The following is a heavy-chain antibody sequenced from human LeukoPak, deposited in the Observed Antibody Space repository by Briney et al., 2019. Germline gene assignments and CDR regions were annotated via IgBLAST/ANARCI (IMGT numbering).Heavy chain of an antibody. D-gene: IGHD4-23*01. CDR2: IYTSGSN. J-gene: IGHJ6*03. CDR1: RGSISSTSYY. V-gene: IGHV4-61*02. CDR3: AREVADYGGYYYYHYMDV. Sequence: SETLSLTCTVSRGSISSTSYYWSWIRQPAGKGLEWIGRIYTSGSNNYNPSLKSRVTMSVDTSKNQFSLKLSSVTAADTAMYYCAREVADYGGYYYYHYMDVWGKGTTVTISS.